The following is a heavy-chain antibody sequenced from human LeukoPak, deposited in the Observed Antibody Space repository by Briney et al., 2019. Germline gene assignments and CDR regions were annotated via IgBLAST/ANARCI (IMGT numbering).Heavy chain of an antibody. J-gene: IGHJ6*02. Sequence: GGSLRLSCVASGFTFSSYWMSWVRQAPGKGLEWVANIKQDGSEKYYVDSVKGRFTISRDNAKNSLYLQMNSLRAEDTAVYYCARAPRSIFGVVIDYYYGMDVWGQGTTVTVSS. CDR2: IKQDGSEK. CDR3: ARAPRSIFGVVIDYYYGMDV. CDR1: GFTFSSYW. D-gene: IGHD3-3*01. V-gene: IGHV3-7*03.